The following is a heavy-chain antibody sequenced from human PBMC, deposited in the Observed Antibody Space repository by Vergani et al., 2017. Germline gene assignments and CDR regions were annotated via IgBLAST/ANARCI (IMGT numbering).Heavy chain of an antibody. J-gene: IGHJ3*02. CDR1: GGPISSYY. D-gene: IGHD2-21*02. CDR3: ARNPDCGGDCYSDAFDI. Sequence: QVQLQESGPGLVKPSETLSPTCSGPGGPISSYYWSWIPQPPGKGPEWIGYIYYSGSTNYNPSLKSRGTISVDTTNNQFSLKLSSVTAADTAVYYCARNPDCGGDCYSDAFDIWGQGTMVTVSS. V-gene: IGHV4-59*01. CDR2: IYYSGST.